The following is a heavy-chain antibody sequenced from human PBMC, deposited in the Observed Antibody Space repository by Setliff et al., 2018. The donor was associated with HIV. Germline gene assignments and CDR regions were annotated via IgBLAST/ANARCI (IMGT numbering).Heavy chain of an antibody. Sequence: SETLSLTCDVSGDSIISGDFFWSWIRQSPGKGLEWIGYVYFSGSATHNPSLKSPVSISVDTSKNQFYLTLSSVTAADTAVYYCARGRVFCDGDSCYHFDYWGQGGLVTVSS. D-gene: IGHD2-21*02. J-gene: IGHJ4*02. CDR2: VYFSGSA. CDR1: GDSIISGDFF. CDR3: ARGRVFCDGDSCYHFDY. V-gene: IGHV4-31*11.